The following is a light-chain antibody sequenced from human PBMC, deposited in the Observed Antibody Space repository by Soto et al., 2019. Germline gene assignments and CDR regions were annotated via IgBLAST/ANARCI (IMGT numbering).Light chain of an antibody. CDR1: QSLDKW. CDR2: DAS. Sequence: DIQMTQSPSTLSASVGDRVSISCRASQSLDKWLAWYQQKPGEAPKLLVSDASNLESGVSSRFTGSGSGTEFTLIISSLQPDDFATYYCQQYTRYPYTFGQGTKLEIK. CDR3: QQYTRYPYT. V-gene: IGKV1-5*01. J-gene: IGKJ2*01.